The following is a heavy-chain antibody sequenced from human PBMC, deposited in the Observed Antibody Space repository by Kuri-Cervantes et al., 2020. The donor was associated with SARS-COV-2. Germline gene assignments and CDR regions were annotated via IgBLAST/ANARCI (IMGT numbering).Heavy chain of an antibody. D-gene: IGHD3-9*01. CDR3: ARYKASDILTGYYWGFDY. CDR1: GGTFSSYA. CDR2: IIPIFGTA. V-gene: IGHV1-69*13. J-gene: IGHJ4*02. Sequence: SVKVSCKASGGTFSSYAISWVRQAPGQGLEWMGGIIPIFGTANYAQKFQGRVTITADESTSTAYMELRSLRSDDTAVYYCARYKASDILTGYYWGFDYWGQGTLVTGSS.